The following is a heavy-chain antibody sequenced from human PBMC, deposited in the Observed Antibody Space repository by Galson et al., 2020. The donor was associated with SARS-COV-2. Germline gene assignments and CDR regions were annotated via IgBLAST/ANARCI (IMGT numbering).Heavy chain of an antibody. CDR1: GLAFNNYA. CDR3: AKGVTGYYQEGHYDY. D-gene: IGHD1-26*01. CDR2: INDGGQVT. V-gene: IGHV3-23*01. J-gene: IGHJ4*02. Sequence: GGSLRLSCTASGLAFNNYAMGWVRQATGKGLEWVSAINDGGQVTYYADSVRGRFNIYRDNQNNVLFMQLYSLRAEDTAVYYCAKGVTGYYQEGHYDYWGQGALVTVSS.